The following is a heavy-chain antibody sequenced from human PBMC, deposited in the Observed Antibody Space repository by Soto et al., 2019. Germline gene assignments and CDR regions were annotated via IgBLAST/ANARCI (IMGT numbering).Heavy chain of an antibody. V-gene: IGHV4-59*02. CDR2: VYHTGNT. CDR3: GREQYNWKL. Sequence: SETLSLTCSVSGVSVTSYYWTWIRHSPGKGLECIGYVYHTGNTYYNLSLKSRVTISLDTSKNQVSLRLRSVTAAATAVYYCGREQYNWKLWGQGTLVTVSS. D-gene: IGHD1-20*01. J-gene: IGHJ4*02. CDR1: GVSVTSYY.